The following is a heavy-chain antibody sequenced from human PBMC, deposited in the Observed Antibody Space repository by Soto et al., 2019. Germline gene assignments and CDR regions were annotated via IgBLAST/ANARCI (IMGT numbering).Heavy chain of an antibody. CDR3: ASILPPGPYYYYGMDV. CDR1: GGSISSGGYY. CDR2: IYYSGST. V-gene: IGHV4-30-4*01. J-gene: IGHJ6*02. Sequence: PSETLSLTCTVSGGSISSGGYYWSWIRHPPGKGLEWIGYIYYSGSTYYNPSLKSRVTISVDTSKNQFSLKLSSVTAADTAVYYCASILPPGPYYYYGMDVWGQGTTVTVSS.